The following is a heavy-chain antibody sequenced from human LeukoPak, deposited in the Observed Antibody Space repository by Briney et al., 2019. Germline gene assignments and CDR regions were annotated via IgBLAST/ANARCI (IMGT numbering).Heavy chain of an antibody. V-gene: IGHV4-34*01. J-gene: IGHJ5*02. Sequence: LRLSCAASGFTFSSYEMNWVRQPPGKGLEWIGEINHSGSTNYNPSLKSRVTISVDTSKNQFSLKLSSVTAADTAVYYCARLSGWFHNWFDPWGQGTLVTVSS. CDR1: GFTFSSYE. CDR2: INHSGST. CDR3: ARLSGWFHNWFDP. D-gene: IGHD6-19*01.